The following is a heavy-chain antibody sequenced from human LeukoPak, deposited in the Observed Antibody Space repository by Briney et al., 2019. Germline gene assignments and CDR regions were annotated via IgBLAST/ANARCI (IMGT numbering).Heavy chain of an antibody. J-gene: IGHJ1*01. Sequence: SETLSLTCTVPGGSISSYYWSWIRQPPGKGLEWIGYIYYSGTTNYNPSLKSRVTISVDTSKNQFSLELSSVTAADTAVYYCAREDYCSGGSCYSGYFQHWGQGTLVTVSS. D-gene: IGHD2-15*01. V-gene: IGHV4-59*01. CDR3: AREDYCSGGSCYSGYFQH. CDR1: GGSISSYY. CDR2: IYYSGTT.